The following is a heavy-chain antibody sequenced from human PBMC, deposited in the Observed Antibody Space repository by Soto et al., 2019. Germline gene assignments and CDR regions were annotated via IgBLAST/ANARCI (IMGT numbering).Heavy chain of an antibody. J-gene: IGHJ6*03. Sequence: SETLSLTCTVSGGSISSSSYYWGWIRQPPGKGLEWIGSIYYSGSTYYNPSLKSRVTISVDTSKNQFSLKLSSVTAADTAVYYCARRGSYCTNGVCYNHYYMDVWGKGTTVTVS. D-gene: IGHD2-8*01. CDR2: IYYSGST. CDR3: ARRGSYCTNGVCYNHYYMDV. V-gene: IGHV4-39*01. CDR1: GGSISSSSYY.